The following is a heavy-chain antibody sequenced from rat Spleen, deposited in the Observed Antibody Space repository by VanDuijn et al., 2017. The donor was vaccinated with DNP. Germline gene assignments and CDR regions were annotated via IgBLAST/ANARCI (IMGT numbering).Heavy chain of an antibody. CDR2: ISYAGGST. CDR1: GFTFSDYY. J-gene: IGHJ2*01. V-gene: IGHV5-22*01. D-gene: IGHD1-11*01. Sequence: EVQLVESGGGLVQPGRSLKLSCAASGFTFSDYYMAWVRQAPTKGLELVAYISYAGGSTYHGDSVKGRFTISSDNAESTLYLQMNSLRSEDMATYFCARHGRRVFDYWGQGVMVTVSS. CDR3: ARHGRRVFDY.